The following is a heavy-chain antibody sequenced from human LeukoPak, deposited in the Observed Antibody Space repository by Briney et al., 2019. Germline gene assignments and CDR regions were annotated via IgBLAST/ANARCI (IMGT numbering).Heavy chain of an antibody. Sequence: GGSLRLSCAASGFTFSNAWMSWVRQAPGKGLECVSAIRRGVGSTYYADSVKGRFTISRDNSKNTLYLQMNNLRADDTAVYYCAKKGQADDNGKPDWGQGTLVTVSS. CDR2: IRRGVGST. CDR1: GFTFSNAW. V-gene: IGHV3-23*01. D-gene: IGHD1-1*01. CDR3: AKKGQADDNGKPD. J-gene: IGHJ4*02.